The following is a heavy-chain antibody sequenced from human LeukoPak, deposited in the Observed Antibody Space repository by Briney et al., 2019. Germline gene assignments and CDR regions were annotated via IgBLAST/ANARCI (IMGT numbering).Heavy chain of an antibody. Sequence: GGSLRLSCSAAAFTFGDYYGSWLRQAPGKEREGVAYICSSGSTIYYADSVKGRFTISRDNAKNSLYLQMNSLRAEDTAVYYCARDWAGLRAEDAFDIWGQGTMVTVSS. J-gene: IGHJ3*02. CDR2: ICSSGSTI. V-gene: IGHV3-11*04. CDR3: ARDWAGLRAEDAFDI. CDR1: AFTFGDYY. D-gene: IGHD5-12*01.